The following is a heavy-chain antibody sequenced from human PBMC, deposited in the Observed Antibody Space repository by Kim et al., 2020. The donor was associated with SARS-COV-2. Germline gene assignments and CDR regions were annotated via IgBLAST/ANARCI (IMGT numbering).Heavy chain of an antibody. D-gene: IGHD3-22*01. Sequence: GGSLRLYCAGSGFILSNSAMAWLRQAQGKGLEWVSTVGRGGDAYYADSVKGRFTVSRDNSDNTLFLQMNGLRAEDTAVYFCAKHEVWNYYVYWGQGTLVTVSS. CDR3: AKHEVWNYYVY. CDR1: GFILSNSA. CDR2: VGRGGDA. J-gene: IGHJ4*02. V-gene: IGHV3-23*01.